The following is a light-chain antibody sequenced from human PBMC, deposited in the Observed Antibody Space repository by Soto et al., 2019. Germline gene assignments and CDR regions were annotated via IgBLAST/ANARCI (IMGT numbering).Light chain of an antibody. CDR2: GVS. CDR3: QQYGSSPRT. J-gene: IGKJ2*01. CDR1: QSVSSNF. Sequence: EIVLTQSPGTLSLSPGERATLSCRASQSVSSNFFAWYQQKPGQAPRLLIYGVSSSATGIPDRFSGSGSETDFTLTISRLEPEDFAIYYCQQYGSSPRTFGQGTKLEIK. V-gene: IGKV3-20*01.